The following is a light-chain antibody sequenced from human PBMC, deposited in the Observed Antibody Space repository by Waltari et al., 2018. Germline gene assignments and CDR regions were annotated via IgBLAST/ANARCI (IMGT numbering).Light chain of an antibody. CDR3: SSFTSSTTGI. V-gene: IGLV2-14*03. CDR2: DVI. J-gene: IGLJ2*01. CDR1: RSESGAYEY. Sequence: SALTQPDSVSGSPGQSITISCSGIRSESGAYEYVSWYQQHPGKAPKVIIYDVIHRPSGVSDRFSGSKSGSSASLIISVLQAEDEADYYCSSFTSSTTGIFGGGTKLTVL.